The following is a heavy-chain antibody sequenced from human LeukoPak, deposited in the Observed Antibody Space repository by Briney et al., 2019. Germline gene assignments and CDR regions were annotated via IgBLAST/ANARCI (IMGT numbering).Heavy chain of an antibody. J-gene: IGHJ4*02. D-gene: IGHD3-22*01. V-gene: IGHV3-7*01. CDR2: IKQDGSEK. CDR3: ATSPITMIVVVTGQY. CDR1: GFTFSSYA. Sequence: GGSLRLSCAASGFTFSSYAMHWVRQAPGKGLEWVANIKQDGSEKYYVDSVKGRFTISRDNAKNSLYLQMNSLRAEDTAVYYCATSPITMIVVVTGQYWGQGTLVTVSS.